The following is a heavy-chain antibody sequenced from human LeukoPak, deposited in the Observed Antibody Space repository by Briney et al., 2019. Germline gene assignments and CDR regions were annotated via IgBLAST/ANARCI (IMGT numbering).Heavy chain of an antibody. V-gene: IGHV3-66*01. CDR1: GFTFSSYA. CDR2: IYSGGST. Sequence: GGSLRLSCAASGFTFSSYAMSWVRQAPGKGLEWVSVIYSGGSTYYADSVKGRFTISRDNSKNTLYLQMNSLRAEDTAVYYCARGPYEVDYWGQGTLVTVSS. CDR3: ARGPYEVDY. J-gene: IGHJ4*02. D-gene: IGHD3-3*01.